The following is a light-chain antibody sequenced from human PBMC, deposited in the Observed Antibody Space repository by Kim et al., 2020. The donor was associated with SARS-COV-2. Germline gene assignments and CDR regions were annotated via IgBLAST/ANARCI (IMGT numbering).Light chain of an antibody. CDR3: QAWDTGNYV. J-gene: IGLJ1*01. V-gene: IGLV3-1*01. Sequence: SMYPGQTATITCSGDELGNKYASWYQQRPGQSPILVIYQDTKRPSGIPERFSGSNSGNTATLTISGTQALDEADYYCQAWDTGNYVFGTGTKVTVL. CDR1: ELGNKY. CDR2: QDT.